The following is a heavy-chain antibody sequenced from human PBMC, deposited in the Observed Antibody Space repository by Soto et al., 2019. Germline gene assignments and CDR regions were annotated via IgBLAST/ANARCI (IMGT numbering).Heavy chain of an antibody. CDR1: GFTFSHYA. J-gene: IGHJ4*02. D-gene: IGHD1-26*01. Sequence: EMQLLESGGGLVQPGGSLRLSCAASGFTFSHYAMSWVRQAPGKGLEWVSSISSSGSSTYYADSVKGRVTISTDHSKNILYLQMDNLRVEDTAIYYCAMAGELYYFDYRGQGTLVSVSS. V-gene: IGHV3-23*01. CDR3: AMAGELYYFDY. CDR2: ISSSGSST.